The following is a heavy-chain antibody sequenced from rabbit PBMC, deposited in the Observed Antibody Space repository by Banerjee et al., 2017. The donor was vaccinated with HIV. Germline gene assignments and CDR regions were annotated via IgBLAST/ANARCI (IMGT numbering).Heavy chain of an antibody. CDR1: GVDFSSNT. V-gene: IGHV1S40*01. Sequence: QSLEKSGGDLVKPEGSLTLPCKASGVDFSSNTMCWVSQAPGKRPEWIACIYNGGGITYYASWAKGRFTISKTSSTTVTLQMTSLTVADTATYFCARDLAGVIGWNFNLWGPGTLVTVS. CDR3: ARDLAGVIGWNFNL. J-gene: IGHJ4*01. D-gene: IGHD4-1*01. CDR2: IYNGGGIT.